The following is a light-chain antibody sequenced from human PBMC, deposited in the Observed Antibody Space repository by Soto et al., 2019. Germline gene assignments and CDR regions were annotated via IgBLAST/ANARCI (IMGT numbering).Light chain of an antibody. V-gene: IGLV2-23*03. CDR3: CSYAGSRSFVV. J-gene: IGLJ2*01. Sequence: QSALTQPASVSGSPGQSITISCTGTSSDVGSYNLVSWYQQHPGKAPKLIIYEGSKRPSGVSNRFSGSKSGNTASLTISGLQAEDEAEYYCCSYAGSRSFVVFGGGTEVTVL. CDR1: SSDVGSYNL. CDR2: EGS.